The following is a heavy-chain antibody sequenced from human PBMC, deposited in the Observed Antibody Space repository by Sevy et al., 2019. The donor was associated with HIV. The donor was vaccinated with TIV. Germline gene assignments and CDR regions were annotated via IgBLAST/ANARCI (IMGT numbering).Heavy chain of an antibody. CDR1: GFTFSIYG. J-gene: IGHJ4*02. V-gene: IGHV3-23*01. CDR2: LSGSGGST. Sequence: GGSLRLSCAASGFTFSIYGMSWVRQAPGKGLEWVSGLSGSGGSTYYADSVKGRFTISRDNSKNTLYLQMNSLRAEDTAVYYCAKDQGDYVWGTFRDYWGQGTLVTVSS. CDR3: AKDQGDYVWGTFRDY. D-gene: IGHD3-16*02.